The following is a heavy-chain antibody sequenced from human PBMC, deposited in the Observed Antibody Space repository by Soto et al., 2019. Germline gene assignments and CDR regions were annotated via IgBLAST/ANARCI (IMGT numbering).Heavy chain of an antibody. Sequence: SVKVSCKASGGTFSSYTISWVRQAPGQGLEWMGRIIPILGIANYAQKFQGRVTITADKSTSTAYMELSSLRSEDTAVYYCAVLGTDIVVVPAAMRGPDYYGMDVWGQGTTVTVSS. CDR3: AVLGTDIVVVPAAMRGPDYYGMDV. CDR1: GGTFSSYT. D-gene: IGHD2-2*01. J-gene: IGHJ6*02. V-gene: IGHV1-69*02. CDR2: IIPILGIA.